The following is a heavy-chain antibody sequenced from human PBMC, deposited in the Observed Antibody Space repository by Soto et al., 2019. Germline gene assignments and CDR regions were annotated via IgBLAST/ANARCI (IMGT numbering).Heavy chain of an antibody. V-gene: IGHV3-23*01. D-gene: IGHD6-13*01. J-gene: IGHJ4*02. CDR3: ARERDSRGYFDY. CDR1: EFTFSTYA. Sequence: PGGSLRLSCAASEFTFSTYAMSWVRQAPGKGLQWVSAISGSGGSTYYTDSVKGRFTISRDNSKHTVYMQMNSLRAEDTAVYYCARERDSRGYFDYWGQGALVTVSS. CDR2: ISGSGGST.